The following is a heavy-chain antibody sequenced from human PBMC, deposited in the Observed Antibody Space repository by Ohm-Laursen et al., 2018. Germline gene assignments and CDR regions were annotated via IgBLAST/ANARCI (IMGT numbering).Heavy chain of an antibody. D-gene: IGHD3-22*01. V-gene: IGHV3-23*01. CDR3: AKDRSRYSLYYDSSGYNY. J-gene: IGHJ4*02. CDR1: GFTFSSYA. Sequence: SLRLSCAASGFTFSSYAMSWVRQAPGEGLEWVSSISGSGDSTYYADSVKGRFTISRDNSKNTLYLQMNSLRAEDTAVYYCAKDRSRYSLYYDSSGYNYWGQGTLVTVSS. CDR2: ISGSGDST.